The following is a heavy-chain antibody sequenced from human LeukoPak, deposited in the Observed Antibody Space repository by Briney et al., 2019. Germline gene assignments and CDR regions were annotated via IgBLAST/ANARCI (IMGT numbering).Heavy chain of an antibody. CDR1: GYTFTGYY. CDR2: INPNSGGT. D-gene: IGHD2-15*01. V-gene: IGHV1-2*06. Sequence: ASVKVSCKASGYTFTGYYMHWVRQAPGQGLEWMGRINPNSGGTNYAQKFQGRVTMTRDTSISTAYMELSRLRSDDTAVYYCARKSMGYCSGGSCYSDAFDIWGQGTMVTVPS. CDR3: ARKSMGYCSGGSCYSDAFDI. J-gene: IGHJ3*02.